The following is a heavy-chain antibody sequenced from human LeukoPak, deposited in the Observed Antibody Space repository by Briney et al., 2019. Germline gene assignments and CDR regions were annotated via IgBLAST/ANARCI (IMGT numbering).Heavy chain of an antibody. Sequence: GGSLRLSCAASGFTFSSSAMSWVRQAPGKGLEWVSTISGSGSGSSTYYADSVKGRFTISRDNSKNTLYLQMNSLRAEDTAVYYCAKEGQSYYYYYYMDVWGKGTTVTVSS. J-gene: IGHJ6*03. D-gene: IGHD6-19*01. CDR3: AKEGQSYYYYYYMDV. CDR2: ISGSGSGSST. CDR1: GFTFSSSA. V-gene: IGHV3-23*01.